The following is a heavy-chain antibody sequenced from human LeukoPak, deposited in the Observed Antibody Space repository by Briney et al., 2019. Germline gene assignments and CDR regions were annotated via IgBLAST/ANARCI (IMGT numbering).Heavy chain of an antibody. Sequence: SVKVSCKASGGTFSSYAISWVRQAPGQGLEWMGGIIPIFGTANYAQKFQGRVTITADESTSTAYMELSSLRSEDTAVYYCARERGDSSGYYYGPDYWGQGTLVTVSS. V-gene: IGHV1-69*13. CDR3: ARERGDSSGYYYGPDY. CDR2: IIPIFGTA. CDR1: GGTFSSYA. J-gene: IGHJ4*02. D-gene: IGHD3-22*01.